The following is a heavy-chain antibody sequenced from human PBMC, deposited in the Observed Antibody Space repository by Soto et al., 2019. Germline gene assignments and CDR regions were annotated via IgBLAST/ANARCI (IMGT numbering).Heavy chain of an antibody. CDR2: ISGSGGST. CDR1: GFTFSSCA. Sequence: PGGSLRLSCAASGFTFSSCAMSWVRQAPGKGLEWVSAISGSGGSTYYADSVKGRFTISRDNSKNTLYLQMNSLRAEDTAVYYCAKLGSIAVAGTPFDYWGQGTLVTVSS. J-gene: IGHJ4*02. D-gene: IGHD6-19*01. V-gene: IGHV3-23*01. CDR3: AKLGSIAVAGTPFDY.